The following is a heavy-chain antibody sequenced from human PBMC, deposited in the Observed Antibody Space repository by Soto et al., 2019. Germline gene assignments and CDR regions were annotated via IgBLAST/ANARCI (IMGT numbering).Heavy chain of an antibody. V-gene: IGHV2-5*02. Sequence: ESGPTLVNPTQTLTLTCTFSGFSLSTSGVGVGWIRQPPGKALEWLALIYWDDDKRYSPSLKSRLTITKDTSKNQVVLTMTKMDPVDTATYYYAHRSGYYDSSRYAYYFDYWGQGTLVTVSS. CDR2: IYWDDDK. J-gene: IGHJ4*02. CDR1: GFSLSTSGVG. CDR3: AHRSGYYDSSRYAYYFDY. D-gene: IGHD3-22*01.